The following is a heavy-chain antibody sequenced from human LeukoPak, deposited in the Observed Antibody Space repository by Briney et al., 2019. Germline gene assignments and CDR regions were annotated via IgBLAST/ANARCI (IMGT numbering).Heavy chain of an antibody. Sequence: GGSLRLSCAASGFTFDDYGMSWVRQAPGKGLEWVSGINWNGGSTGYADSVKGRFTISRDNAKNSLYLQMNSLRAEDTALYYCARVLSHHDSSGYYYRYFDYWGQGTLVTVSS. D-gene: IGHD3-22*01. CDR1: GFTFDDYG. CDR3: ARVLSHHDSSGYYYRYFDY. J-gene: IGHJ4*02. CDR2: INWNGGST. V-gene: IGHV3-20*04.